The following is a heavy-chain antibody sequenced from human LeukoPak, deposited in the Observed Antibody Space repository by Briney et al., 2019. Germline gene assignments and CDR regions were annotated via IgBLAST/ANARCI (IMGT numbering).Heavy chain of an antibody. CDR3: AGSIAAAGRGYFQH. J-gene: IGHJ1*01. Sequence: SETLSLTCTVSGGSVSSGSYYWSWIRQPPGKGLEWTGYIYYSESTNYNPSLKSRVTISVDTSKNQFSLKLSSVTAADTAVYYCAGSIAAAGRGYFQHWGQGTLVTVSS. CDR1: GGSVSSGSYY. D-gene: IGHD6-13*01. V-gene: IGHV4-61*01. CDR2: IYYSEST.